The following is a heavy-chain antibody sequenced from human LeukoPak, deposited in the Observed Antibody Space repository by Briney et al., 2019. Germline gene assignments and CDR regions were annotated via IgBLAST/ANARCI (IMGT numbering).Heavy chain of an antibody. J-gene: IGHJ5*02. CDR1: GGSVSSYY. CDR2: IYYSGST. CDR3: ATSRGTLFNWFDP. V-gene: IGHV4-59*02. Sequence: PSETLSLTCTVSGGSVSSYYWSWIRQPPGKGLEWIGYIYYSGSTNYNPSLKSRVTISVDTSKNQFSLKLSSVTAADTAVYYCATSRGTLFNWFDPWVQGTLVTVSS. D-gene: IGHD1-26*01.